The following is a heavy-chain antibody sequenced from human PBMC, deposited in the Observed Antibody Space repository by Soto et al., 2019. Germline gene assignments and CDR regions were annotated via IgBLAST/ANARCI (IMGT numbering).Heavy chain of an antibody. D-gene: IGHD7-27*01. CDR3: ARDLKLGIVGY. CDR2: ISYDGSNK. CDR1: GFTFSSYA. J-gene: IGHJ4*02. V-gene: IGHV3-30-3*01. Sequence: QVQLVESGGGVVQPGRSLRLSCAASGFTFSSYAMHWVRQAPGKGLEWVAVISYDGSNKYYADSVKGRFTISRDNSKNTLYLQMNSLRAEDTAVYYCARDLKLGIVGYWGQGTLVTVSS.